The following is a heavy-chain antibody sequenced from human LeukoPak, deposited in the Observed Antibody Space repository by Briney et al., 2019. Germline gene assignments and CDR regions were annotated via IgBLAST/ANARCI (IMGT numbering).Heavy chain of an antibody. J-gene: IGHJ3*02. CDR3: ARGAVVIALSFDI. CDR1: GGSISSYY. CDR2: IYYSGST. D-gene: IGHD2-21*01. Sequence: SETLSLTCTVSGGSISSYYWSWIRQPPGKGLEWIGYIYYSGSTNYNPPLKSRVTISVDTSKNQFSLKLSSVTAADTAVYYCARGAVVIALSFDIWGQGTMVTVSS. V-gene: IGHV4-59*01.